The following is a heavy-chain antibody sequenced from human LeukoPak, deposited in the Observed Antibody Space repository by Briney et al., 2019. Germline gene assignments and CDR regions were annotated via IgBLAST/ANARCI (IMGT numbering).Heavy chain of an antibody. V-gene: IGHV4-39*01. Sequence: TSETLSLTCFVSGASIINNSYCWAWLRQPPGKGLEWIGSVYHGGSTSYNPSLKSRVTISVDTSRSHFTLKMNSVTASDTALYSCAGHKYYNFWGSFNWFDPWGQGTLVTVSS. CDR1: GASIINNSYC. CDR2: VYHGGST. D-gene: IGHD3-3*01. J-gene: IGHJ5*02. CDR3: AGHKYYNFWGSFNWFDP.